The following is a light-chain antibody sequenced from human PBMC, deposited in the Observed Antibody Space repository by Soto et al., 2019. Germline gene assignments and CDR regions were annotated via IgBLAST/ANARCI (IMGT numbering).Light chain of an antibody. CDR1: QSVADN. J-gene: IGKJ1*01. CDR2: GAS. CDR3: QRFGTSPPWT. Sequence: PGERVTLSCRSSQSVADNLAWFQQKPGQGPRLLIYGASTRATGIPARFSGSGSETDFTPTITRLEPEDFAVYYCQRFGTSPPWTCGQGTKVDIK. V-gene: IGKV3-20*01.